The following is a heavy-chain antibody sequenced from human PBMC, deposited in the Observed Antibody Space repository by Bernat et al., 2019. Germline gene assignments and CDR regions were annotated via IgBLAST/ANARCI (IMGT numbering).Heavy chain of an antibody. V-gene: IGHV3-33*01. D-gene: IGHD4-17*01. CDR3: ARGPSDYGDYVDY. CDR1: GFTFSSYG. CDR2: IWYDGSNK. J-gene: IGHJ4*02. Sequence: QVQLVESGGGVVQPGRSLRLSCAASGFTFSSYGMHWVRQAPGKGLEWVAVIWYDGSNKYYADSVKGRFTISRDNSKNTLYLQMNSLRAEDTAVYYCARGPSDYGDYVDYWGQGTLVTVSS.